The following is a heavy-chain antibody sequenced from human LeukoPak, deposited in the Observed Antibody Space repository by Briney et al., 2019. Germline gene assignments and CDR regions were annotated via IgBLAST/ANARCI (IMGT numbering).Heavy chain of an antibody. D-gene: IGHD6-13*01. Sequence: GESLKISCKGSGYSFTSYRIGWVRQMPGKGLEWMGIIYPGDSDTRYSPSFQGQVTISADKSISTAYLQWSSLKASDTAMYYCARIIAAAGTAADVWGKGTTVTVSS. J-gene: IGHJ6*04. CDR3: ARIIAAAGTAADV. CDR1: GYSFTSYR. V-gene: IGHV5-51*01. CDR2: IYPGDSDT.